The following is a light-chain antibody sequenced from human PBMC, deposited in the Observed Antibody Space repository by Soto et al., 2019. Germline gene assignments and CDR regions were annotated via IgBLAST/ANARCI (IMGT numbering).Light chain of an antibody. Sequence: EIVMMHSPATLSVSPGERATLSCRASQSVSSNLAWYQQKPGQAPRLLIYGASTRATGIPARFSGSGSGTEFTLTISSLQSEDFAVYYCQQYNNWPPVTFGGGTKVEIK. CDR2: GAS. CDR1: QSVSSN. V-gene: IGKV3-15*01. CDR3: QQYNNWPPVT. J-gene: IGKJ4*01.